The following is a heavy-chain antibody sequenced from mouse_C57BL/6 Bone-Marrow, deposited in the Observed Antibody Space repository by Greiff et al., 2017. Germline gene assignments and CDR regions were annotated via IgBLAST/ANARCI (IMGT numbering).Heavy chain of an antibody. CDR2: IYWDDDK. J-gene: IGHJ3*01. Sequence: QVTLKVSGPGILQSSQTLSLTCSFSGFSLSTSGMGVSWLRQPSGMGLEWLVHIYWDDDKRYNPSLKSRLTIAKDTSSNQGFLKITSVDTADTATYFCARRGSSEPLLAYWGQGTLVTVSA. V-gene: IGHV8-12*01. D-gene: IGHD6-1*01. CDR1: GFSLSTSGMG. CDR3: ARRGSSEPLLAY.